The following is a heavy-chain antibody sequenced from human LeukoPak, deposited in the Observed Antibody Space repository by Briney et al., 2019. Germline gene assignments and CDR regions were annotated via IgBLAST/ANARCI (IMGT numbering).Heavy chain of an antibody. D-gene: IGHD4-17*01. CDR2: INHSGST. Sequence: SETLSLTCAVYGGSFSGYYWSWIRQPPGKGLEWIGEINHSGSTNYNPSLKSRVTISVDTSKNQFSLKLSSVTAADTAVYYCARNAGIDYGDYVVDIWGQGTMVTVSS. V-gene: IGHV4-34*01. CDR1: GGSFSGYY. J-gene: IGHJ3*02. CDR3: ARNAGIDYGDYVVDI.